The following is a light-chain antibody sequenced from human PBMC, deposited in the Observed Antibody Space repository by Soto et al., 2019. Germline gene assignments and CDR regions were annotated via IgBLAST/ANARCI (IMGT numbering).Light chain of an antibody. V-gene: IGKV3-15*01. Sequence: EIVMTQSPVTLSASPGESATLSCRASQSVGNNLAWYRRKPGQAPSLLIYDTSTRATGIPARFSGSGSGTEFTLTISSLHSEDFGIYYCQHYDNWPFTFGQGTKVDIK. J-gene: IGKJ2*01. CDR3: QHYDNWPFT. CDR1: QSVGNN. CDR2: DTS.